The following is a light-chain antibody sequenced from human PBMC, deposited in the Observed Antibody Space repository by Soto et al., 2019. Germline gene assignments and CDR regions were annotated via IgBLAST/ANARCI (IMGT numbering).Light chain of an antibody. CDR3: SSYTSSNTLV. J-gene: IGLJ2*01. CDR2: EVI. V-gene: IGLV2-18*02. Sequence: QSALTQPPSVSGSPGQSVTISCTGTSSDVGSYNRVSWFQQPPGTAPKLIIYEVINRPSGVPDRFSGSKSGNTASLTISGLQAADEADYYCSSYTSSNTLVFGGGTKLTVL. CDR1: SSDVGSYNR.